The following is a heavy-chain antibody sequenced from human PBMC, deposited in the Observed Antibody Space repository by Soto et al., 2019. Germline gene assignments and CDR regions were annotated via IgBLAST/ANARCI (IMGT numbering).Heavy chain of an antibody. CDR3: ARGQPYSDTDVDYFDY. D-gene: IGHD5-18*01. Sequence: QVQLVESGGGVVQPGRSLRLSRAASGFTFSSYAMHWVRQAPGKGLEWVAVISYDGSNKYYADSVKGRFTISRDNSKNTLYLQMNSLRAEDTAVYYCARGQPYSDTDVDYFDYWGQGTLVTVSS. CDR2: ISYDGSNK. V-gene: IGHV3-30-3*01. J-gene: IGHJ4*02. CDR1: GFTFSSYA.